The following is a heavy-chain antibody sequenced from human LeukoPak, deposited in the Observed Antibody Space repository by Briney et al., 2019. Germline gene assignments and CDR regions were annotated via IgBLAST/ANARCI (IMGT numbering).Heavy chain of an antibody. J-gene: IGHJ4*02. V-gene: IGHV3-21*04. D-gene: IGHD4-17*01. Sequence: PGGSLRLSCEASGFTFRTYSINWVRQAPGKGLDWVSSISSSGDYKYYADSVKGRFTISRDNPKNSIYLQMNSLRAEDTALYYCARQTAVTPGLFDYWGQGTLVTVSS. CDR2: ISSSGDYK. CDR1: GFTFRTYS. CDR3: ARQTAVTPGLFDY.